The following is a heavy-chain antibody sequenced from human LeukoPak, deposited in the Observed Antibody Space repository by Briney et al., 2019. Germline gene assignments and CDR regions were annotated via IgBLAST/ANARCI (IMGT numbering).Heavy chain of an antibody. D-gene: IGHD2-15*01. CDR1: GFTFSSYS. CDR2: ISSSSSYI. J-gene: IGHJ6*02. V-gene: IGHV3-21*01. CDR3: ARSLSDCSGGSCYSTQYYYGMDV. Sequence: GGSLRLSCAASGFTFSSYSMNWVRQAPGKGLEWVSSISSSSSYIYYADSVKGRFTISRDNAKNSLYLQMNSLRAEDTAVYYCARSLSDCSGGSCYSTQYYYGMDVWGQGTTVTVSS.